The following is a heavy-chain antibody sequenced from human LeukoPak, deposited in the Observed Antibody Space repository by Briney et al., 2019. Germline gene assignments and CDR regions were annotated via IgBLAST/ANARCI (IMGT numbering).Heavy chain of an antibody. D-gene: IGHD6-19*01. V-gene: IGHV4-34*01. J-gene: IGHJ4*02. Sequence: PSETLSLTCAVYGGSFSGYYWSWIRQPPGKGLEWIGEINHSGSTNYNPSLKSRVTISVDTSKNQFSLKLSSVTAADTAVYYCARGGRAVAGNYWGQGTLVTVSS. CDR1: GGSFSGYY. CDR2: INHSGST. CDR3: ARGGRAVAGNY.